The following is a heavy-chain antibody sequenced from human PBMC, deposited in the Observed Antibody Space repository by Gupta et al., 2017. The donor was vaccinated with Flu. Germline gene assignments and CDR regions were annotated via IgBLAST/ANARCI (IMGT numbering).Heavy chain of an antibody. D-gene: IGHD1-26*01. J-gene: IGHJ4*02. CDR2: IKKDGSEK. CDR3: ARDPGAPQPWYYFDY. Sequence: MTWVRQSPGKGLEWVASIKKDGSEKYFVDSVKGRFTISRDNAKNSLYLQMNSLRGEDTAVYYCARDPGAPQPWYYFDYWGQGTLVTVFS. V-gene: IGHV3-7*01.